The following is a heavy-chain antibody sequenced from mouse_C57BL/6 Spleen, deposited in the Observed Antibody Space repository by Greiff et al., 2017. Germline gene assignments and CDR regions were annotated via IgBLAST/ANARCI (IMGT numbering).Heavy chain of an antibody. CDR3: ARGGPPDY. J-gene: IGHJ2*01. V-gene: IGHV1-82*01. CDR1: GYAFSSSW. D-gene: IGHD3-3*01. CDR2: IYPGDGDT. Sequence: VKLMESGPELVKPGASVKISCKASGYAFSSSWMNWVKQRPGKGLEWIGRIYPGDGDTNYNGKFKGKATLTADKSSSTAYMQLSSLTSEDSAVYFCARGGPPDYWGQGTTLTVSS.